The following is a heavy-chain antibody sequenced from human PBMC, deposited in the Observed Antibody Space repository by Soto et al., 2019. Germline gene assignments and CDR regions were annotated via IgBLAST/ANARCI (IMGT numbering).Heavy chain of an antibody. V-gene: IGHV1-18*01. J-gene: IGHJ3*02. CDR3: ARMGDYDSSGYDAFDI. Sequence: ASVKVSCKASGYTFTSYGISWVRQAPGQGLEWMGWISAYNGNTNYAQKLQGRVTMTTDTSTSTAYMELRSLRSDDTAVYCCARMGDYDSSGYDAFDIWGQGTMVTV. CDR1: GYTFTSYG. CDR2: ISAYNGNT. D-gene: IGHD3-22*01.